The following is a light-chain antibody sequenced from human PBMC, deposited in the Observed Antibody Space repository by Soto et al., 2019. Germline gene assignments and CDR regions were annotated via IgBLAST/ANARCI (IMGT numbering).Light chain of an antibody. CDR2: DAS. CDR3: QQFNSYPIT. Sequence: AIQLTQSPSSLSASVGDRVTITCRASQGISSALAWYQQKPGKAPKLLIYDASSLETGVPSRFSDSGSGTDFTLTISSLQPEDFATYYCQQFNSYPITFGQGTRLEI. J-gene: IGKJ5*01. V-gene: IGKV1-13*02. CDR1: QGISSA.